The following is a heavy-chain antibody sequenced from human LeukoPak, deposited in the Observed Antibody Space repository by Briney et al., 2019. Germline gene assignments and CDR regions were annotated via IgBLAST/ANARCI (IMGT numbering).Heavy chain of an antibody. J-gene: IGHJ6*03. D-gene: IGHD2-15*01. CDR1: GFTFSGSA. V-gene: IGHV3-23*01. Sequence: GGSLRLSCAASGFTFSGSALHWVRQAPGKGLEWVSTITGSGGSTYYADSVKGQFTISRDNSKNTLYLQMNSLRAEDTAVYYCARSVEGYCRGGSCYSYSYYMDVWGKGTTVTVSS. CDR2: ITGSGGST. CDR3: ARSVEGYCRGGSCYSYSYYMDV.